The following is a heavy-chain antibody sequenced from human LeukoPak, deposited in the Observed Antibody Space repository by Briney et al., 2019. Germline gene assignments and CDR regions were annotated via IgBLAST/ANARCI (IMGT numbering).Heavy chain of an antibody. J-gene: IGHJ6*02. Sequence: ASVKVSCKASGGTFSSYAISWVRQAPGQGLEWMGGIIPIFGTANYAQKFQGRVTITADESTSTAYMELSSLRSEDTAVYYCARSTQARYDYVWGSYRNNYYYGMDVWGQGTTVTVSS. CDR3: ARSTQARYDYVWGSYRNNYYYGMDV. D-gene: IGHD3-16*02. CDR1: GGTFSSYA. CDR2: IIPIFGTA. V-gene: IGHV1-69*13.